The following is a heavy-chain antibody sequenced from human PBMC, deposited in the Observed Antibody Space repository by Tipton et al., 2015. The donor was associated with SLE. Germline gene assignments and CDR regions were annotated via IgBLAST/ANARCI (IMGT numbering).Heavy chain of an antibody. Sequence: TLSLTCTVSGGSISSGSYYWSWIRQHPGKGLEWIGYIYYSGSTYYNPSLKSRVTISVDTSKNQFSLKLSSVTAADTAVYYCARGRSSSPPYYYYYMDVWGKGTTVTVSS. CDR2: IYYSGST. J-gene: IGHJ6*03. CDR1: GGSISSGSYY. D-gene: IGHD6-13*01. CDR3: ARGRSSSPPYYYYYMDV. V-gene: IGHV4-31*03.